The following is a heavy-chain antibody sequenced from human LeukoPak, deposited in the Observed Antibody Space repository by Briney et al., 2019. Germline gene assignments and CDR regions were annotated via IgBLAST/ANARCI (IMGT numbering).Heavy chain of an antibody. CDR3: ARVIRGGYCSGGSCYGS. J-gene: IGHJ5*02. V-gene: IGHV3-21*01. D-gene: IGHD2-15*01. Sequence: GGSLRLSCAASGFTVSSNYMSWVRQAPGKGLEWVSSISSSSSYIYYADSVKGRFTISRDNAKNSLYLQMNSLRAEDTAVYYCARVIRGGYCSGGSCYGSWGQGTLVTVSS. CDR1: GFTVSSNY. CDR2: ISSSSSYI.